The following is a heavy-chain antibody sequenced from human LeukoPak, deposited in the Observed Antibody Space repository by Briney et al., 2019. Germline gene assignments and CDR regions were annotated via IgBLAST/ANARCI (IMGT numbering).Heavy chain of an antibody. V-gene: IGHV3-9*01. D-gene: IGHD1-1*01. Sequence: GGSLRLSCAASGFPFDDYAMHWVRQAPGKGLEWVSGISWSGGDVGYADSVTGRFTISRDNAKNSLYLQMNSLRAEDTALYYCTRLTLAQGFDPWGQGTLVTVSS. CDR1: GFPFDDYA. CDR2: ISWSGGDV. CDR3: TRLTLAQGFDP. J-gene: IGHJ5*02.